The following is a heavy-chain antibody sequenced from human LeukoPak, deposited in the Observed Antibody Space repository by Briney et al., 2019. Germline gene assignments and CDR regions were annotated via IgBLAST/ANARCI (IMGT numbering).Heavy chain of an antibody. CDR2: IYYSGTT. CDR1: GGSMSSYY. D-gene: IGHD3-22*01. J-gene: IGHJ4*02. V-gene: IGHV4-59*12. Sequence: SETLSLTCTVSGGSMSSYYWSWIRQPPGKGLEWIGYIYYSGTTNYNPSLKSQVTISVDRSKNQFSLKLTSVTAADTAVYYCARGYYDSSGYYYFGFDYWGQGTLVTVSS. CDR3: ARGYYDSSGYYYFGFDY.